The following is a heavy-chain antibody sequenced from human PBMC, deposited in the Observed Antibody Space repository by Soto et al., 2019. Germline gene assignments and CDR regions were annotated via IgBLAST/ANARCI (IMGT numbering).Heavy chain of an antibody. CDR3: ARVGRTRGYSGYDTQNWFDP. CDR2: IYYSGST. J-gene: IGHJ5*02. Sequence: QVQLQESGPGLVKPSETLSLTCTVSGGSISSYYWSWIRQPPGKGLEWIGYIYYSGSTNYNPSLKSRVTISVDTSKNQFSLKLSSVTAADTAVYYCARVGRTRGYSGYDTQNWFDPWGQGTLVTVSS. D-gene: IGHD5-12*01. V-gene: IGHV4-59*01. CDR1: GGSISSYY.